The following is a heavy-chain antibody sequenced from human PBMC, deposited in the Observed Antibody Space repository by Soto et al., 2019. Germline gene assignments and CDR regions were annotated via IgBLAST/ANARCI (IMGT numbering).Heavy chain of an antibody. Sequence: VASVKVSCKASGYTFTGYYMHWVRQAPGQGLEWMGWINPNSGGTNYAQKFQGRVTMTRDTSISTAYMELSRLRSDDTAVYYCARERRYYYDSSGLKKTNWFDPWGQGTLVTVSS. V-gene: IGHV1-2*02. CDR2: INPNSGGT. CDR1: GYTFTGYY. CDR3: ARERRYYYDSSGLKKTNWFDP. J-gene: IGHJ5*02. D-gene: IGHD3-22*01.